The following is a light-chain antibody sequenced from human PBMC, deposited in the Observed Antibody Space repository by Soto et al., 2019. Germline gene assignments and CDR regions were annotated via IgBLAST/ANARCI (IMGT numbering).Light chain of an antibody. Sequence: QSVLTQPPSGSGAPGQRVTISRTGSSSNIGAGYDVHWYQQLPGTAPKLLIYGNSNRPSGVPDRFSGSKSGTSASLAITGLQAEDEADYYCQSYDSSLSVLYVFGTGTKVTVL. J-gene: IGLJ1*01. CDR2: GNS. CDR3: QSYDSSLSVLYV. CDR1: SSNIGAGYD. V-gene: IGLV1-40*01.